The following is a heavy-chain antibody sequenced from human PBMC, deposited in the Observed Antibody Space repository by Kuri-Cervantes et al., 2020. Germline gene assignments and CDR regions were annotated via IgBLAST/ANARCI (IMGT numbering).Heavy chain of an antibody. J-gene: IGHJ4*02. CDR2: ISYDGSNK. D-gene: IGHD6-19*01. Sequence: SLRLSCAASGFTFSSYAMHWVRQAPGKGLEWVAVISYDGSNKYYADPVKGRFTISRDNSKNTLYLQMNSLRVEDTAVYYCARSGASSGWYGEEYYFDYWCQGTLVTVSS. CDR3: ARSGASSGWYGEEYYFDY. V-gene: IGHV3-30*01. CDR1: GFTFSSYA.